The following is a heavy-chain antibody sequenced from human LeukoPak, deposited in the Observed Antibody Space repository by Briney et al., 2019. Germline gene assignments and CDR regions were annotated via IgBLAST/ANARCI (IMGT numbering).Heavy chain of an antibody. CDR2: ISGSGGST. D-gene: IGHD2-15*01. Sequence: GGSLRLSCAASGFTFSGYAMSWVRQAPGKGLEWVSAISGSGGSTYYADSVKGRFTISRDNSKNTLYLQMNSLRPEDTSVYYCAKDQKLQPFHYWGQGTLVTVSS. V-gene: IGHV3-23*01. CDR1: GFTFSGYA. J-gene: IGHJ4*02. CDR3: AKDQKLQPFHY.